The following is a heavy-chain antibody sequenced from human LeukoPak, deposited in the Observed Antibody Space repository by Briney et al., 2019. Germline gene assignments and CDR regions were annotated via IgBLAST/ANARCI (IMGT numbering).Heavy chain of an antibody. CDR3: ARGLDYYDSSGHDY. Sequence: PSETLSLTCAVSGGSISGNYWTWIRQPAGRGLEWIGRIYTSGSINYNPSLKSRVTMSVDTSKNQFSLKLSSVTAADTAVYYCARGLDYYDSSGHDYWGQGTLVTVSS. V-gene: IGHV4-4*07. D-gene: IGHD3-22*01. CDR1: GGSISGNY. CDR2: IYTSGSI. J-gene: IGHJ4*02.